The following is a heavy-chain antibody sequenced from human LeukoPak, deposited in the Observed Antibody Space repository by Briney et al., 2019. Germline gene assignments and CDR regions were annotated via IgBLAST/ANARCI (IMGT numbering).Heavy chain of an antibody. V-gene: IGHV3-7*03. Sequence: GGSLRLSCAASGFTFSSYWMSWVRQAPGKGLEWVANIKQDGSEKYYVDSVKGRFTISRDNSKNTLYLQMNSLRAEDTAVYYCAKDSGDYDYDFDYWGQGTLVTVSS. D-gene: IGHD4-17*01. J-gene: IGHJ4*02. CDR3: AKDSGDYDYDFDY. CDR2: IKQDGSEK. CDR1: GFTFSSYW.